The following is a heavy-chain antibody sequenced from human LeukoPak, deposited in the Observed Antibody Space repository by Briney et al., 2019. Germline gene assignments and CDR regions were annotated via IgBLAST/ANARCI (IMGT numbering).Heavy chain of an antibody. J-gene: IGHJ4*02. V-gene: IGHV1-2*02. CDR2: INPNSGGT. D-gene: IGHD3-10*01. CDR1: GYTFTGYY. CDR3: ARAGEYYGSGSYPATEFDY. Sequence: ASVKVSCKASGYTFTGYYMHWVRQAPGQGLEWMGWINPNSGGTNYAQKFQGRVTMTRDTSTSTAYMELSRLRSDDTAVYYCARAGEYYGSGSYPATEFDYWGQGTLVTVSS.